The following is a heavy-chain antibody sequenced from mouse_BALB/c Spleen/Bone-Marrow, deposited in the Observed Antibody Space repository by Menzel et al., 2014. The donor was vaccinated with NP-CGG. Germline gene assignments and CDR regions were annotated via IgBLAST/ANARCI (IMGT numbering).Heavy chain of an antibody. CDR3: AREEVRRLAWFAY. V-gene: IGHV1-77*01. CDR1: GYTFTDYY. J-gene: IGHJ3*01. CDR2: IFPGSGNT. Sequence: QVTLKECGAELARPGASVKLSCRASGYTFTDYYINWMKQKTGQGLEWIGEIFPGSGNTYYNANFKGKATPTADKSSSTAYMQLSSLTSEDSAVYFCAREEVRRLAWFAYWGQGTLVTVSA. D-gene: IGHD2-14*01.